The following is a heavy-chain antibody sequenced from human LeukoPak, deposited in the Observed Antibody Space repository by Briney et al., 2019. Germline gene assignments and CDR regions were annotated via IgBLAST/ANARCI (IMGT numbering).Heavy chain of an antibody. J-gene: IGHJ4*02. D-gene: IGHD3-10*01. V-gene: IGHV4-34*01. CDR3: ARERRTKDYGSGSYSLDY. CDR1: GGSFGGYY. Sequence: PSETLSLTCAVYGGSFGGYYWTWIRQPPGKGLEWIGEINHSGSTNYNPSLKSRVTISVDKSKNQFSLKLSSVTAADTAVYYCARERRTKDYGSGSYSLDYWGQGTLVTVSS. CDR2: INHSGST.